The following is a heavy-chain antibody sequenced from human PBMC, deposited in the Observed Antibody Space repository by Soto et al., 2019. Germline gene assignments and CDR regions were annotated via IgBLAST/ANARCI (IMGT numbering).Heavy chain of an antibody. J-gene: IGHJ6*02. CDR3: ARGVTVTKENYYYYGMDV. V-gene: IGHV1-69*02. CDR2: IIPILGIA. Sequence: QVQLVQSGAEVKKPGSSVKVSCKASGGTFSSYTISWVRQAPGQGLEWMGRIIPILGIANYAQKLQGRVTITADKSTTTAYMELSSLRSEDTAVYYCARGVTVTKENYYYYGMDVWGQGTTVTVSS. D-gene: IGHD4-17*01. CDR1: GGTFSSYT.